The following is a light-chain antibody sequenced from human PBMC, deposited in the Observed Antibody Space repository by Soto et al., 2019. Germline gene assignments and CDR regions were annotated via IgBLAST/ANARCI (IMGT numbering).Light chain of an antibody. CDR3: SSYTSDGTWV. V-gene: IGLV2-14*01. J-gene: IGLJ3*02. CDR2: EVT. CDR1: SSDVGGYNY. Sequence: QSALTQPTSVSGSPGQSITISCTGTSSDVGGYNYVSWYQHHPGKAPKLVIYEVTHRPSGVSHRFSASKSASTASLTISGLQAEDESDYYCSSYTSDGTWVFGGGTKVTVL.